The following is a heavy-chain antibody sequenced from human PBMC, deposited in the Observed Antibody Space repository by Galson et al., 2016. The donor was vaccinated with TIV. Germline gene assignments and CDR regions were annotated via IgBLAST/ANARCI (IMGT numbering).Heavy chain of an antibody. Sequence: FAISGDSVSSHSSAWNWLRQSPSRGLEWLGRTFYRSKWYNDYAPSVKSRITINPDTSKNQFSLQLNSVTPEDTAVYYCARATPSVFGIIMTLDSWGQGTLVTVSS. V-gene: IGHV6-1*01. J-gene: IGHJ4*02. CDR1: GDSVSSHSSA. CDR2: TFYRSKWYN. CDR3: ARATPSVFGIIMTLDS. D-gene: IGHD3-16*01.